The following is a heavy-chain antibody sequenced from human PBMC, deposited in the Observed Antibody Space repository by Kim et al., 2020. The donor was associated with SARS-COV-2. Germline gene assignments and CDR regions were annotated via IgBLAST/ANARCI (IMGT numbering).Heavy chain of an antibody. Sequence: SGRRDHNPSLKSRVTLSLDTSRNQFSLKLSSVTAADTAIYFCTGHYHYDAWGQGAVVTVSS. D-gene: IGHD3-22*01. CDR2: SGRR. J-gene: IGHJ4*02. V-gene: IGHV4-61*07. CDR3: TGHYHYDA.